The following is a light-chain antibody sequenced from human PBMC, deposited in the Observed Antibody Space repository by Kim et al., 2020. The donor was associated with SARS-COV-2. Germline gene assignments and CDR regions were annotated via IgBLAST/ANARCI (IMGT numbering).Light chain of an antibody. CDR2: GKN. CDR3: NSRDSNDNVV. Sequence: VALGQTVRIASKGDSLRSYYATWYQQKPGKAPILVIYGKNNRPSGIPDRFSGSSSGNTASLTITGTQAGDEADYYCNSRDSNDNVVFGGGTQLTVL. J-gene: IGLJ2*01. V-gene: IGLV3-19*01. CDR1: SLRSYY.